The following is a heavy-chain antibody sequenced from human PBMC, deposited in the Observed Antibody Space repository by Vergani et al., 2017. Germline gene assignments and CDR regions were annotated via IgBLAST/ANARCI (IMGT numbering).Heavy chain of an antibody. CDR2: VDPEDGET. D-gene: IGHD4-17*01. V-gene: IGHV1-69-2*01. CDR3: VTPQTLTTGGMDV. CDR1: GYTFTGYN. Sequence: VQLVQSGAEVKKPGASVKVSCKASGYTFTGYNMHWVRQAPGKGLEWMGLVDPEDGETKYAEKFKGRVTIAEVTSTDTAHLELSRLRSEDTAVYYCVTPQTLTTGGMDVWGQGTTLIVSS. J-gene: IGHJ6*02.